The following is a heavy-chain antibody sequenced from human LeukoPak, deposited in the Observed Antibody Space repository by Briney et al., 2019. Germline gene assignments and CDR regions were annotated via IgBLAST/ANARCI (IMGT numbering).Heavy chain of an antibody. CDR1: GGSISNNY. Sequence: KASETLSLTCTVSGGSISNNYWSWFRQPPGKGLEWIGYIYYSGSTNYNPSLKSRVTISVDTPKSQFSLKLSSVTAADTAVYYCASHKGFWGQGTLVTVSS. J-gene: IGHJ4*02. CDR2: IYYSGST. CDR3: ASHKGF. V-gene: IGHV4-59*01.